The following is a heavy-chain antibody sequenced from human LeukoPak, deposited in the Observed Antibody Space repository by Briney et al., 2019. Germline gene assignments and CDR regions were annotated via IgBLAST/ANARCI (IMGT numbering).Heavy chain of an antibody. V-gene: IGHV3-21*01. CDR2: ISSSSTYI. J-gene: IGHJ6*02. CDR1: GFTFSSYA. Sequence: GGSLRLSCAASGFTFSSYAMTWVRQAPGKGLEWVSSISSSSTYIYYADSVKGRFTISRDNAKNSLYLQMNSLRAEDTAVFYCARNTITGYYYGMDVWGQGTTVTVSS. D-gene: IGHD3-10*01. CDR3: ARNTITGYYYGMDV.